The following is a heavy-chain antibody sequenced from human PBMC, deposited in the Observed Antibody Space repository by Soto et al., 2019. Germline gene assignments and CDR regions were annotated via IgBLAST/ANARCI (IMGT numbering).Heavy chain of an antibody. V-gene: IGHV3-23*01. CDR3: VEKNRWHNWYFDL. CDR1: GFTFSSYA. Sequence: GGSLRLSCAASGFTFSSYAMSWVRQAPGKGLEWVSAISGSGGSTYYADSVKGRFTISRDNSKNTLYLQMNSLRASDASVDYCVEKNRWHNWYFDLWGRGPLVTVSS. D-gene: IGHD2-15*01. J-gene: IGHJ2*01. CDR2: ISGSGGST.